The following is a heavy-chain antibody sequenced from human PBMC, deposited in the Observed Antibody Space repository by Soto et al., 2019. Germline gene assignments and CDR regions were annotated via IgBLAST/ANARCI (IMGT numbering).Heavy chain of an antibody. J-gene: IGHJ4*01. CDR2: IYYSGST. V-gene: IGHV4-59*08. D-gene: IGHD3-10*01. Sequence: SETLSLTCTVSGGSISSFHWSWIRQPPGKGLDWIGDIYYSGSTNYSPSLKSRVTISVDTSKNQFSLKLNSVTAADTAVYYCASIWFGDFDYWGHGTLVTVSS. CDR1: GGSISSFH. CDR3: ASIWFGDFDY.